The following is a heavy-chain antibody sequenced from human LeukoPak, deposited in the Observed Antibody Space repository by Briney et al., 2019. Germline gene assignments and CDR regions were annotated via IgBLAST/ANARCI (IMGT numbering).Heavy chain of an antibody. Sequence: SETLSLTCTVSGGSISSSSYYWGCIRQPPGKGLEWIGSIYYRGSTYYNPSLRSRVTISVDTSKNQFSLKLSSVTAADTAVYYCARHDHTDFGDPNWFDPWGQGTLFTVSS. J-gene: IGHJ5*02. V-gene: IGHV4-39*01. CDR3: ARHDHTDFGDPNWFDP. CDR1: GGSISSSSYY. CDR2: IYYRGST. D-gene: IGHD4-17*01.